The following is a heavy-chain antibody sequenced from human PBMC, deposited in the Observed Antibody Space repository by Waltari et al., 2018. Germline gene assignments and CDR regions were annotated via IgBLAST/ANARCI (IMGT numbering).Heavy chain of an antibody. J-gene: IGHJ6*03. CDR2: IHTDGST. CDR3: ARAPRPLTTVTTYKDLDYYHYMDV. V-gene: IGHV4-4*07. D-gene: IGHD4-17*01. CDR1: GGSMRRYY. Sequence: QVQLQESGPGLVKPSETLSLTCTVSGGSMRRYYWSWARQPAVPGLEWMARIHTDGSTNYSPSLKVLVTMSLDTSKNECSLRLSYVTAADTAVYYCARAPRPLTTVTTYKDLDYYHYMDVWGKGTTVTVSS.